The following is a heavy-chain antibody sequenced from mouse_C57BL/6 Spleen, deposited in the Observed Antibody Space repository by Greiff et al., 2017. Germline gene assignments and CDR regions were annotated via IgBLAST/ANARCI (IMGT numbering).Heavy chain of an antibody. CDR1: GYTFTTYP. CDR2: FHPYNDDT. V-gene: IGHV1-47*01. J-gene: IGHJ4*01. Sequence: QVQLQQSGAELVKPGASVKMSCKASGYTFTTYPIEWMKQNHGKSLEWIGNFHPYNDDTKYNEKFKGKATLTVEKSSSTVYLELSRLTSDDSAVYYCARGGYYYGSSYEHYAMDYWGQGTSVTVSS. CDR3: ARGGYYYGSSYEHYAMDY. D-gene: IGHD1-1*01.